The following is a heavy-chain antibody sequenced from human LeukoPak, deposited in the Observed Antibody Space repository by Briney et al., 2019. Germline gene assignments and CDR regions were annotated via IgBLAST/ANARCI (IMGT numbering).Heavy chain of an antibody. V-gene: IGHV3-21*01. Sequence: RPGGSLRLSCAASGFTVSSNYMSWVRQAPGRGLEWVSCISSSSSLIFYSDSVRGRFTISRDNAKNLLYLHMNSLRVEDTAVYYCAKVDRGDYSSSPVPYYNYYMNVWGKGTTVTVSS. CDR3: AKVDRGDYSSSPVPYYNYYMNV. CDR1: GFTVSSNY. J-gene: IGHJ6*03. CDR2: ISSSSSLI. D-gene: IGHD6-13*01.